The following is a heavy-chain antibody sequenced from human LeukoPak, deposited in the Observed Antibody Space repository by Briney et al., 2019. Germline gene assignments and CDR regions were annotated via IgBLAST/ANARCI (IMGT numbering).Heavy chain of an antibody. CDR1: GGSFSGYY. D-gene: IGHD6-13*01. CDR3: ASGGGQQLVLGNWFDP. J-gene: IGHJ5*02. V-gene: IGHV4-34*01. CDR2: INHSGST. Sequence: PSETLSLTCAVYGGSFSGYYWSWIRQPPGKGLEWIGEINHSGSTNYNPSLKSRVTISVGTSKNQFSLKLSSVTAADTAVYYCASGGGQQLVLGNWFDPWGQGTLVTVSS.